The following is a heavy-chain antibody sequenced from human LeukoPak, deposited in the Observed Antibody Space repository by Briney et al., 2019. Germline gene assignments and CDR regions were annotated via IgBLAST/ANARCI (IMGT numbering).Heavy chain of an antibody. V-gene: IGHV1-24*01. CDR1: GYTLTELS. CDR2: FDPEDGET. D-gene: IGHD3-22*01. Sequence: ASVKVSCKVSGYTLTELSMHWVRQAPGKGLEWMGGFDPEDGETIHAQKFQGRVTMTEDTSTDTAYMELSSLRSDDTAVYYCARDRYYYDSSGYYGLDWGQGTLVTVSS. CDR3: ARDRYYYDSSGYYGLD. J-gene: IGHJ4*02.